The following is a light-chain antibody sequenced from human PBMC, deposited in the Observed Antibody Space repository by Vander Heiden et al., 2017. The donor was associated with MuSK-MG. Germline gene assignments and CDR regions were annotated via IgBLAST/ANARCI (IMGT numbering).Light chain of an antibody. CDR2: AAS. Sequence: IQMTQSPSSLSASVGDRVTITCRASQGFRNDLGWFQQKPGKAPKSLIFAASNLNSGVQSTFSGSGSRTELTLTISSLQPEDFATYYCRQHNSFPWMFGQGNKVEIK. V-gene: IGKV1-17*01. J-gene: IGKJ1*01. CDR1: QGFRND. CDR3: RQHNSFPWM.